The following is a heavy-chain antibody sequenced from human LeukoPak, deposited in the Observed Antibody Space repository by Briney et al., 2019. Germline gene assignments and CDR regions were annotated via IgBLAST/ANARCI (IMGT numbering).Heavy chain of an antibody. D-gene: IGHD3-10*01. CDR1: GGSLSGYY. CDR3: ARDKGQYGSGTRGFTWFDP. J-gene: IGHJ5*02. V-gene: IGHV4-34*01. CDR2: IYHSGST. Sequence: PSETLSLTCAVYGGSLSGYYWSWIRKPPGKGWEWFGEIYHSGSTNYNPSLKSRVTISVDTSKNQFSLMLNSVTAADTAVYYGARDKGQYGSGTRGFTWFDPWGQGTLVTVSS.